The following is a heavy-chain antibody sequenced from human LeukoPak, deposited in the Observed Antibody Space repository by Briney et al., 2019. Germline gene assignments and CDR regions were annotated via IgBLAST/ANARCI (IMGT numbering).Heavy chain of an antibody. J-gene: IGHJ4*02. CDR3: ASVPRGGDYVG. CDR2: ISAYNGNT. CDR1: GYTFTSYG. Sequence: ASVKVSCKASGYTFTSYGISWVRQAPGQGLEWMGWISAYNGNTNYAQKLQGRVTMTTDTSTSTAYMELRSLRSEDTAVYYCASVPRGGDYVGWGQGTLVTVSS. D-gene: IGHD4-17*01. V-gene: IGHV1-18*04.